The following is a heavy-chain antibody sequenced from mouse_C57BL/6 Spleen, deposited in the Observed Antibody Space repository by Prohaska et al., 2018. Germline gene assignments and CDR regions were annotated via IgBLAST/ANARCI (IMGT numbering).Heavy chain of an antibody. CDR2: INPDSRTI. V-gene: IGHV4-1*01. CDR3: ARLLGDY. Sequence: EVKLFQSGGGLVQPGGSMKLSCAASGIDFSRYWMTWVRRAPGKGLEWIREINPDSRTINYAPSLKDKFTISRDNAKKTLYLQMSKVRSEDTALYYCARLLGDYWGQGTSVTVSS. CDR1: GIDFSRYW. J-gene: IGHJ4*01.